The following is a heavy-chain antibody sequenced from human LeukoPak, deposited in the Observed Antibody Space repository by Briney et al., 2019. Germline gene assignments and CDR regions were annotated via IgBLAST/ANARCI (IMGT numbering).Heavy chain of an antibody. V-gene: IGHV1-18*01. CDR3: ARDLYYSRWYGGGSDY. D-gene: IGHD6-13*01. J-gene: IGHJ4*02. Sequence: NSGGPNSAQKVQGRVTITKDTSTSTAYVELRSLRSDDTTVYYCARDLYYSRWYGGGSDYWGQGTLVTVSS. CDR2: NSGGP.